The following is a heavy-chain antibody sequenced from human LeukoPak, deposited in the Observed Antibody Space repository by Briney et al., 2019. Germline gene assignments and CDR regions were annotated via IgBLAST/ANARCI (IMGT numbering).Heavy chain of an antibody. CDR1: GGTVSSYA. D-gene: IGHD5-18*01. J-gene: IGHJ5*02. Sequence: GSSVKVSCKASGGTVSSYAISWVRQAPGQGLEWMGRVIPIFGIANYAQKFQGRVTITADKSTSTAYMELSSLRSEDTAVYYCARDTRGYSYGMGDWFDPWGQGTLVTVSS. CDR3: ARDTRGYSYGMGDWFDP. CDR2: VIPIFGIA. V-gene: IGHV1-69*04.